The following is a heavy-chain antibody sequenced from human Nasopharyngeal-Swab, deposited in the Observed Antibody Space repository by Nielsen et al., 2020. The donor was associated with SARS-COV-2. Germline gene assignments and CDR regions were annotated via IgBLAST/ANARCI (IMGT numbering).Heavy chain of an antibody. V-gene: IGHV3-23*01. J-gene: IGHJ4*02. CDR2: ISGSGGST. Sequence: GESLRISCAASGFTFSSYAMHWVRQAPGKGLEWVSAISGSGGSTYYADSVKGRFTIPRDNSKNTLYLQMNSLRAEDTAVYYCAKDQHSGGFDYWGQGTLVTVSS. CDR1: GFTFSSYA. D-gene: IGHD3-16*01. CDR3: AKDQHSGGFDY.